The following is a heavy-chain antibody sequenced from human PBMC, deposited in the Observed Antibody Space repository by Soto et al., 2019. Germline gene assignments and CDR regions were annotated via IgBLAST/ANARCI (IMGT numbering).Heavy chain of an antibody. CDR3: ATWRPSGGGYCFDY. Sequence: QVQLVQSGAELKKPGSSVNVSCAASGGTFKTYTINWVRQAPGQGLEWIGQIIPMYDSANYAQRFQGRVTISPDKSPNMAYMGRSGLRPENTALYYWATWRPSGGGYCFDYWGQGTLVSVPS. J-gene: IGHJ4*02. D-gene: IGHD2-21*01. V-gene: IGHV1-69*06. CDR1: GGTFKTYT. CDR2: IIPMYDSA.